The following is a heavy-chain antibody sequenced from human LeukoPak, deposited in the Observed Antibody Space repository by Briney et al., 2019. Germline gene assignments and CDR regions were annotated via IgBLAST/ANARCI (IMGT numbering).Heavy chain of an antibody. J-gene: IGHJ4*02. CDR3: AGAPGAVAGKIGSFDY. CDR1: GFTFSSYW. CDR2: IKQDGSEK. Sequence: GGSLRLSCAASGFTFSSYWMSWVRQAPGKGLEWVANIKQDGSEKYYVDSVKGRFTISRDNAKNSLYLQMNSLRAEDTAVYYCAGAPGAVAGKIGSFDYWGQGTLVTVSS. D-gene: IGHD6-19*01. V-gene: IGHV3-7*01.